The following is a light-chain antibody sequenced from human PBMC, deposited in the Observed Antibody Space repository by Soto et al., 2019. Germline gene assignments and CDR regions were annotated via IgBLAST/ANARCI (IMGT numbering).Light chain of an antibody. Sequence: QSALSQPASVSASPGQSITISCTGSSSDVGGYNYVSWYQQYPGKAPKLMIYDVTNRPSGVSDRFSGSKSGNTASLTISGLQAEDEADYYCTSYTTSSTLLYVFGTGTKLTVL. J-gene: IGLJ1*01. CDR3: TSYTTSSTLLYV. V-gene: IGLV2-14*01. CDR1: SSDVGGYNY. CDR2: DVT.